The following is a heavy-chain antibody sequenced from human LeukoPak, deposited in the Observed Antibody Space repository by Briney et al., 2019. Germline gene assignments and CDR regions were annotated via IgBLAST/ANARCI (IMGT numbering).Heavy chain of an antibody. V-gene: IGHV4-61*02. CDR1: GGSISSGSYY. Sequence: SETLSLTCTVSGGSISSGSYYWSWIRQPAGKGLEWIGRIYTSGSTYYNPSLKSRVTISVDTSKNQFSLKLSSVTAADTAVYYCARAPTRSGIDYWDQGTLDTVSS. D-gene: IGHD3-10*01. CDR2: IYTSGST. J-gene: IGHJ4*02. CDR3: ARAPTRSGIDY.